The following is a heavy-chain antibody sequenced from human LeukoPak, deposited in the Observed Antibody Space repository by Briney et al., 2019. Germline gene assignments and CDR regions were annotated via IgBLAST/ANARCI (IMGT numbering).Heavy chain of an antibody. V-gene: IGHV3-21*01. D-gene: IGHD2-15*01. CDR1: GFTFSSYS. J-gene: IGHJ3*02. CDR2: ISSSSSYI. CDR3: ARDSPLGYCSGGSCHDAFDI. Sequence: GGSLRLSCAASGFTFSSYSMNWVRQAPGKGLEWVSSISSSSSYIYYADSVKGRFTISRDNAKNSLYLQMNSLRAEDTAVYYCARDSPLGYCSGGSCHDAFDIWGQGTIVTVSS.